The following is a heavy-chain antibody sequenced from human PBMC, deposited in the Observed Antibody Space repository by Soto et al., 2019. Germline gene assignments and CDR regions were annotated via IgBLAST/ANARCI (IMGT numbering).Heavy chain of an antibody. Sequence: EVQLLESGGGLVQPGGSLRLSCALSGFTTSRLAMSWVRQAPGKGLEWVSAISSSGGRTYYAESVKGRFTISTDTSKNTLYLQMHSLRAEDTAVYYCAKDQTPGYAADWAVGYYFHFWGQGTLVTVSS. CDR1: GFTTSRLA. V-gene: IGHV3-23*01. J-gene: IGHJ4*02. D-gene: IGHD3-9*01. CDR3: AKDQTPGYAADWAVGYYFHF. CDR2: ISSSGGRT.